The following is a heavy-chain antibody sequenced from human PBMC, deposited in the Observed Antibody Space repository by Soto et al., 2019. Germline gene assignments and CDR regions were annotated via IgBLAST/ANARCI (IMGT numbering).Heavy chain of an antibody. Sequence: ASVKVSCKASGYTFSSYAMHWVRQAPGQRLEWMGWINAGYGNTKSSQKFQDRVTISRDTSASTAYMELTSLRSEDTAVYYCARDTEDGTFDCWGQGTLVTVSS. CDR2: INAGYGNT. J-gene: IGHJ4*02. D-gene: IGHD1-1*01. V-gene: IGHV1-3*01. CDR3: ARDTEDGTFDC. CDR1: GYTFSSYA.